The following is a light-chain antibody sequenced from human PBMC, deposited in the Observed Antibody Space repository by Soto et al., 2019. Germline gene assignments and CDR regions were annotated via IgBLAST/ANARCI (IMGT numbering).Light chain of an antibody. J-gene: IGKJ5*01. V-gene: IGKV3-20*01. CDR1: QSVSSRY. CDR3: QHYDSLTIT. Sequence: IVLTQYPGTRSLSPGERATLSCRASQSVSSRYLAWYQQKPGQPPRLLIYGASSRATGIPDRFSGIGSGTDGTLTISRLEQEDCAVFYCQHYDSLTITFGQGTRLEIK. CDR2: GAS.